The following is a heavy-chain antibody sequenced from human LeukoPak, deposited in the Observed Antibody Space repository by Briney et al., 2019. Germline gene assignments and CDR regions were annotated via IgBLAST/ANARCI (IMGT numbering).Heavy chain of an antibody. J-gene: IGHJ4*02. CDR2: ISGLSSYT. CDR1: GFTFSVYD. CDR3: GRALPPLPTSSAVDL. D-gene: IGHD3/OR15-3a*01. Sequence: GGSLRLSCAASGFTFSVYDMNWVPQAPGKGLEWVSSISGLSSYTYYGESVKGRFSISRDNAKNSLYLQMNSLGAEDTATYYCGRALPPLPTSSAVDLWGQGILVTVSS. V-gene: IGHV3-21*01.